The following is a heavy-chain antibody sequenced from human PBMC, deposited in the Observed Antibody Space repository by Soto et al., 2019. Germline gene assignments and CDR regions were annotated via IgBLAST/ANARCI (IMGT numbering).Heavy chain of an antibody. CDR2: ISYDGSNK. CDR3: AEPYYDILTGPLGAFDI. J-gene: IGHJ3*02. D-gene: IGHD3-9*01. V-gene: IGHV3-30-3*01. CDR1: GFTFSSYA. Sequence: GGSLRLSCAASGFTFSSYAMHWVRQAPGKGLEWVAVISYDGSNKYYADSVKGRFTISRDNSKNTLYLQMNSLRAEDTAVYYCAEPYYDILTGPLGAFDIWGQGTMVT.